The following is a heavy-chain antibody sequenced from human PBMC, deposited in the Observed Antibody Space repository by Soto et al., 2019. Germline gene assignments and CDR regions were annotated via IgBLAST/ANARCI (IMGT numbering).Heavy chain of an antibody. J-gene: IGHJ3*01. CDR3: AHAFGGTSWPNAAFDV. CDR2: IYWDDDT. D-gene: IGHD3-16*01. V-gene: IGHV2-5*02. Sequence: QITLKESGPTLVKPTQTLTLTCIVSGFSFSADGVGVGWIRQPPGKALEWLALIYWDDDTRYRPSLKSRLTITKASSKNQVVLTMINMDPLDTATYYCAHAFGGTSWPNAAFDVWGHGTVVTVSS. CDR1: GFSFSADGVG.